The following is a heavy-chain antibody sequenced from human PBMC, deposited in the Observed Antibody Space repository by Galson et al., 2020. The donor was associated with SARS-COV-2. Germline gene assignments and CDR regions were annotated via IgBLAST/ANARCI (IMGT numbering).Heavy chain of an antibody. Sequence: SETLSLTCTVSGGSISSGGYFWSWIRQHPGQGLEWIGYIYNTGPTYYNPSLKSRVTISVDTSKNQFSLKLSSVTAADTAVYYCTRYSGYDSRAFDIWGRGTMVTVSS. CDR2: IYNTGPT. J-gene: IGHJ3*02. CDR1: GGSISSGGYF. CDR3: TRYSGYDSRAFDI. V-gene: IGHV4-31*03. D-gene: IGHD5-12*01.